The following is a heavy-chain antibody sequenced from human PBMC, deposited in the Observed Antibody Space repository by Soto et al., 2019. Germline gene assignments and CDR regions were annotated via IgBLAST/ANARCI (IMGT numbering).Heavy chain of an antibody. CDR1: GGSISSYY. V-gene: IGHV4-59*01. CDR3: AKDPPELTGDVH. J-gene: IGHJ4*02. CDR2: IYYSGST. D-gene: IGHD7-27*01. Sequence: SETLSLTCTVSGGSISSYYWSWIRQPPGKGLEWIGYIYYSGSTNYNPSLKSRVTISVDTSKNQFSLKLSSVTAADTAVYYCAKDPPELTGDVHWGQGTLVTVSS.